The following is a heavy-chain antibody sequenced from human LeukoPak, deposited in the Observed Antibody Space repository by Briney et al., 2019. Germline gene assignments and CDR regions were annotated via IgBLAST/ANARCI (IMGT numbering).Heavy chain of an antibody. J-gene: IGHJ4*02. CDR1: GYTFTTYA. Sequence: ASVKVSCKASGYTFTTYALHWVRQAPGQRLEWMGWINAGNGNTKYSQKFQGRVTLTRDTSASTAYMELSSLRSEDTAVYYCARDVTYSGYTEYPDYWGQGTLVTVSS. CDR3: ARDVTYSGYTEYPDY. D-gene: IGHD5-12*01. V-gene: IGHV1-3*01. CDR2: INAGNGNT.